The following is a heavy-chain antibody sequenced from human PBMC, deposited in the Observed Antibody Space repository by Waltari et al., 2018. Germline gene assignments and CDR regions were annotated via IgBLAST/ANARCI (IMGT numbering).Heavy chain of an antibody. J-gene: IGHJ5*02. Sequence: QVTLKESGPALVKPTQTLTLTCTFSGFSLSTSGMGVGWIRQPSRKTLEWLAHIYWDDDKRYNTSLKSRLTISKDTSKNQVVLTMTNMDPVDTATYYCARHSGTLSANRFDVWGPGVLVTVSS. CDR3: ARHSGTLSANRFDV. D-gene: IGHD2-2*01. CDR1: GFSLSTSGMG. V-gene: IGHV2-5*02. CDR2: IYWDDDK.